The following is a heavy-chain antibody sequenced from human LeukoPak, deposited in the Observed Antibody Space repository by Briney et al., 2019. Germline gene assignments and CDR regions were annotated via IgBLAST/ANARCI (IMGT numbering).Heavy chain of an antibody. CDR2: INPSGGST. J-gene: IGHJ5*02. CDR3: ASGLPDNWFDP. Sequence: GASVKVSCKASGYTFTSYGISWVRQAPGQGLEWMGIINPSGGSTSYAQKFQGRVTMTRDTSTSTVYMELSSLRSEDTAVYYCASGLPDNWFDPWGQGTLVTVSS. CDR1: GYTFTSYG. V-gene: IGHV1-46*03.